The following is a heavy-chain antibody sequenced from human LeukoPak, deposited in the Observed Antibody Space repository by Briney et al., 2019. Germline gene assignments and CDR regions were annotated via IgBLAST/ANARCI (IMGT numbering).Heavy chain of an antibody. CDR3: ARGYGDYGFDY. V-gene: IGHV3-9*03. CDR2: ISWNSGSI. D-gene: IGHD4-17*01. CDR1: GFTFSSYA. Sequence: GGSLRLSCAASGFTFSSYAMSWVRQALGKGLEWVSGISWNSGSIGYADSVKGRFTISRDNAKNSLYLQMNSLRAEDMALYYCARGYGDYGFDYWGQGTLVTVSS. J-gene: IGHJ4*02.